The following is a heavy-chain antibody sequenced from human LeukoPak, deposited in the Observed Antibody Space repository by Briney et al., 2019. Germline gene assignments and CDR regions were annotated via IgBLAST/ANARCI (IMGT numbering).Heavy chain of an antibody. CDR2: INAGNGNT. V-gene: IGHV1-3*01. J-gene: IGHJ6*02. D-gene: IGHD5-18*01. CDR3: ASSGGYSYGPSYYYYYGMDV. Sequence: ASVKVSCKASGYTFTKYAMHWVRQAPGQTLEWMAWINAGNGNTKYSQKFQGRVTITRDTSASIAYMELSSLRSEDTAVYYCASSGGYSYGPSYYYYYGMDVWGQGTTVTVSS. CDR1: GYTFTKYA.